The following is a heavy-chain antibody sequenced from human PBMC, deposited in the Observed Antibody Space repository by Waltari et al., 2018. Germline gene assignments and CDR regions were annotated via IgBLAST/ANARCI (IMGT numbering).Heavy chain of an antibody. J-gene: IGHJ4*02. CDR3: VKDGTTGYIYGKAFDL. V-gene: IGHV3-23*01. CDR2: VSGSGNGT. CDR1: GFPLPGYA. D-gene: IGHD5-18*01. Sequence: DVKLLESGGGSVQRGGTLSLSCAASGFPLPGYAMIWVRPAPGKGLEWVSAVSGSGNGTFYADSVKGRFSISRDNFNNALYLQMNSLRDDDTAVYYCVKDGTTGYIYGKAFDLWGQGTLVTVSS.